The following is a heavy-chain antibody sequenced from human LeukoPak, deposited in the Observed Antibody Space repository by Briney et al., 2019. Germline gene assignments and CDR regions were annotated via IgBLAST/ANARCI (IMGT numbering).Heavy chain of an antibody. Sequence: GGSLRLSCAASVFTFSSYSMSWVRQAPWKGLEWVSAISGSGGSTYYADSVKGRFTISRDNSKNTLYLQMNSLRAEDTAVYYCAKSSGWYYYYGMDVWGQGTTVTVSS. CDR1: VFTFSSYS. CDR3: AKSSGWYYYYGMDV. D-gene: IGHD6-19*01. J-gene: IGHJ6*02. CDR2: ISGSGGST. V-gene: IGHV3-23*01.